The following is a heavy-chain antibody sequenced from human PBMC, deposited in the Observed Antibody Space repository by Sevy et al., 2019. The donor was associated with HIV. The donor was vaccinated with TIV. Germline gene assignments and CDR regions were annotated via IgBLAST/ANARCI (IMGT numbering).Heavy chain of an antibody. CDR2: VYPGDADV. D-gene: IGHD2-15*01. V-gene: IGHV5-51*01. CDR3: ARSATYMDL. Sequence: GESLKISCKGSGYIFTNYWITWVRQMPGKGLEWMGIVYPGDADVKYNPAFEGHVTMSVDKTITTAYLQWSNLKASDTAIYYCARSATYMDLWGQGTTVTVSS. CDR1: GYIFTNYW. J-gene: IGHJ6*02.